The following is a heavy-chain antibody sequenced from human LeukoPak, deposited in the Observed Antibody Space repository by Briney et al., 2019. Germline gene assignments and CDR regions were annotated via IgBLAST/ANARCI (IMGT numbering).Heavy chain of an antibody. D-gene: IGHD6-13*01. J-gene: IGHJ4*02. V-gene: IGHV1-18*01. Sequence: ASVKVSCKASVYTLTSYGISWVRQAPGQGLEWMGWISAYNGNTNYAQKLQGRVTMTTDTSTSTAYMELRSLRSDDTAVYYCARDVEQQLVRAVDYWGQGTLVTVSS. CDR3: ARDVEQQLVRAVDY. CDR1: VYTLTSYG. CDR2: ISAYNGNT.